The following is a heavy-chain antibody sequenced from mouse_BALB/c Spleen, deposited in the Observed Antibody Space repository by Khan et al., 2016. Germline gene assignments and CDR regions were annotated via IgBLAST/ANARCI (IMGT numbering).Heavy chain of an antibody. Sequence: EVELVESGPGLVKPSQSLSLTCTVTGYSITSDYAWNWIRQFPGNKLEWMGYISYSGSTSYNPSLQSRISITRDTSKNQFFLQLNSVTTEDTATYYCASRGLRRGTWFAYWGQGTLVTVSA. CDR1: GYSITSDYA. V-gene: IGHV3-2*02. CDR2: ISYSGST. D-gene: IGHD2-4*01. CDR3: ASRGLRRGTWFAY. J-gene: IGHJ3*01.